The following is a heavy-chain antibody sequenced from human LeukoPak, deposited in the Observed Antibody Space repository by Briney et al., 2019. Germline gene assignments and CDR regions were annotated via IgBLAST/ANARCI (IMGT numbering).Heavy chain of an antibody. CDR3: ARQIGSGRWAFDI. Sequence: SETLSLTCTASGGSISSAYYWGWIRQPPGKWLEWIGSTHPSETTYYIPSLKSRLSIFVDSSNTQFSLKLTSVTAADTATYYCARQIGSGRWAFDIWGQGTVVTVSS. D-gene: IGHD6-19*01. V-gene: IGHV4-39*01. CDR1: GGSISSAYY. J-gene: IGHJ3*02. CDR2: THPSETT.